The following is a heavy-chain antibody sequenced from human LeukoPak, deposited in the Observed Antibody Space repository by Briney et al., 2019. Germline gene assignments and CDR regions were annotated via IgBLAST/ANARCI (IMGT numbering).Heavy chain of an antibody. CDR1: GFTFSIHW. D-gene: IGHD3-22*01. Sequence: GGSLRLSCAASGFTFSIHWMSWVRQAPGKGLEWVANMKQDGSEKYYVDSVKGRFTVSRDNAKNSLYLQMNSLRAEDTAVYYCARGAYYYEDWGQGTLVTVSS. J-gene: IGHJ4*02. V-gene: IGHV3-7*01. CDR3: ARGAYYYED. CDR2: MKQDGSEK.